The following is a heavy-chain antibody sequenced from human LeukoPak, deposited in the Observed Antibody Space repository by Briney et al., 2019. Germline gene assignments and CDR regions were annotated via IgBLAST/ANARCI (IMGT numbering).Heavy chain of an antibody. V-gene: IGHV3-30*03. CDR2: ISYDGSNK. CDR3: ARDGAAPDFYYYFMDV. J-gene: IGHJ6*03. CDR1: GFTFSSYS. D-gene: IGHD6-6*01. Sequence: GGSLRLSCAASGFTFSSYSMNWVRQAPGKGLEWVAVISYDGSNKYYADSVKGRFTISRDNSKNTLYLQMNSLRAEDAAVYYCARDGAAPDFYYYFMDVWGKGTTVTVSS.